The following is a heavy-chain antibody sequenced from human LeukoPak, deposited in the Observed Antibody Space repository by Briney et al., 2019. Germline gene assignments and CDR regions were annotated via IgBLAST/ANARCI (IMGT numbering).Heavy chain of an antibody. V-gene: IGHV3-23*01. CDR2: TSSSDDGT. J-gene: IGHJ5*02. D-gene: IGHD4/OR15-4a*01. CDR3: ARPPLLSFRGAFSNPLNL. CDR1: GFPLSSYA. Sequence: GGSLRLSCAASGFPLSSYAMSWVRQVPGKGLEWVSATSSSDDGTYHADSVRGRFTIYRDNFRNTLYLQMNRLRVEDAALYYCARPPLLSFRGAFSNPLNLWAQGVLVTVP.